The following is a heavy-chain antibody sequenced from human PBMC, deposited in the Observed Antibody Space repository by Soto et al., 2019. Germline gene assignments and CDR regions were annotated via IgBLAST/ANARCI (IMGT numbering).Heavy chain of an antibody. D-gene: IGHD3-22*01. J-gene: IGHJ4*02. CDR3: ARDFRSPHYYDSSGYYGDFDY. CDR1: GYTFTSYG. V-gene: IGHV1-18*01. CDR2: ISAYNGNT. Sequence: ASVKVSCKASGYTFTSYGISWVRQAPGQVLEWMGWISAYNGNTNYAQKLQGRVTMTTDTSTSTAYMELRSLRSDDTAVYYCARDFRSPHYYDSSGYYGDFDYWGQGTLVTVSS.